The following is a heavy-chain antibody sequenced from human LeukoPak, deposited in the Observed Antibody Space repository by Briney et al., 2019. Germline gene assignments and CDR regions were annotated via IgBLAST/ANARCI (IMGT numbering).Heavy chain of an antibody. CDR3: ARDVVGYSYGNDAFDI. D-gene: IGHD5-18*01. V-gene: IGHV1-18*01. J-gene: IGHJ3*02. Sequence: ASVKVSCKASGYTFTSYGISWVRQAPGQGLEWMGWISAHNGNTNYAQKLQGRVTMTTDTSTSTAYMELRSLRSDDTAVYYCARDVVGYSYGNDAFDIWGQGTMVTVSS. CDR2: ISAHNGNT. CDR1: GYTFTSYG.